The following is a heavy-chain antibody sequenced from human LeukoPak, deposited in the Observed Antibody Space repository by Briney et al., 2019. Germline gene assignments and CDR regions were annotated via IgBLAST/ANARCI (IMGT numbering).Heavy chain of an antibody. Sequence: SVKVSCKASGGTFSSYAISWVRQAPGQGLEWMGGIIPIFGTANYAQKFQGRVTITADESTSTAYMELSSLRSGDTAVYYCARVYYDSSGPLFDYWGQGTLVTVSS. V-gene: IGHV1-69*13. CDR3: ARVYYDSSGPLFDY. D-gene: IGHD3-22*01. J-gene: IGHJ4*02. CDR1: GGTFSSYA. CDR2: IIPIFGTA.